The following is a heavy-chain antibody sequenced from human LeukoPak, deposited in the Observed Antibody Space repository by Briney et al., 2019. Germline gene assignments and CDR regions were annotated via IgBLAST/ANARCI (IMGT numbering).Heavy chain of an antibody. V-gene: IGHV4-39*01. D-gene: IGHD4-17*01. CDR1: GGSISSSSYY. Sequence: SETLSLTCTVSGGSISSSSYYWGWIRQPPGKGLEWIGTIYYSGSTYYNPSLKSRVTISVDTSKNQFSLKLSSVTAADTAVYYCARQRGTVTTIENWFDPWGQGTLVTVSS. J-gene: IGHJ5*02. CDR3: ARQRGTVTTIENWFDP. CDR2: IYYSGST.